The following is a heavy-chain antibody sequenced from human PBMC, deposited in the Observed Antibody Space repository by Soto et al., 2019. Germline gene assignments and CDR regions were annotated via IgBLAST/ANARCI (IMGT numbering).Heavy chain of an antibody. CDR2: ISRSGST. J-gene: IGHJ5*02. V-gene: IGHV4-30-2*01. CDR3: ARAAAPYLGTWFDP. CDR1: GGSITSGNSYS. Sequence: SETLSLTCTVSGGSITSGNSYSWSWIRQPPGKGLEWIGSISRSGSTSYNPSLKGRVTMSVDKSENQFSLKLSSVTAADTAVYYCARAAAPYLGTWFDPWGQGTLVTVSS. D-gene: IGHD3-16*01.